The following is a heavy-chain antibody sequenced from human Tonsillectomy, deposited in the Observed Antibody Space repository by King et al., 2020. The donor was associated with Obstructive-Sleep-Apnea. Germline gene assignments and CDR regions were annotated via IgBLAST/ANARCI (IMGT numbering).Heavy chain of an antibody. CDR1: GFTFSSYG. Sequence: VQLVESGGGVFQPGGSLRLSFAASGFTFSSYGMPWVRQAPGKGLEWLAFIRYVVINKYYADSVNGRFTISPDNSKATLYLQMNRLRGEDTAIYYCAKDRIGSGWHNDFDVWGQGTLVTVSS. J-gene: IGHJ4*02. V-gene: IGHV3-30*02. D-gene: IGHD6-19*01. CDR2: IRYVVINK. CDR3: AKDRIGSGWHNDFDV.